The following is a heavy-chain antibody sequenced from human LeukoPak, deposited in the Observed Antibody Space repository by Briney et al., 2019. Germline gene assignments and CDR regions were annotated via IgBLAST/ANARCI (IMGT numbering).Heavy chain of an antibody. Sequence: GGSLRLSCAASGFTFSSFDMHWVRQPTGRGLEWVSTIGTASDTYYPGSVEGRFTLSRDNAKNSLYLQMSSLTAGDTAVYYCARGPPRGKYYYMDVWGKGTTVTVSS. V-gene: IGHV3-13*01. J-gene: IGHJ6*03. CDR3: ARGPPRGKYYYMDV. CDR2: IGTASDT. CDR1: GFTFSSFD. D-gene: IGHD1-1*01.